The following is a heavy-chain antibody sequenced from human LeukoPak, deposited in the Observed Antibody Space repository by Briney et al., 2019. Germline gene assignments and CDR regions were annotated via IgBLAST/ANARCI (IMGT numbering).Heavy chain of an antibody. J-gene: IGHJ4*02. CDR3: ARVGDMITFGGVIVEGYFDY. D-gene: IGHD3-16*02. V-gene: IGHV6-1*01. CDR1: GDGVSSNSAA. Sequence: SQTLSLTCAISGDGVSSNSAAWNWIRQSPSRGLEWLGRTYYRSKWYNDYAVSVKSRITINPDTSKNQFSLQLNSVTPEDTAVYYCARVGDMITFGGVIVEGYFDYWGQGTLVTVSS. CDR2: TYYRSKWYN.